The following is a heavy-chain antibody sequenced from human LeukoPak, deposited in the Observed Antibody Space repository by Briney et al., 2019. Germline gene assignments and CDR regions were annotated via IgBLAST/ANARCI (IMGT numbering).Heavy chain of an antibody. D-gene: IGHD6-19*01. V-gene: IGHV3-21*01. Sequence: GGSLRLSCAASGFTLSSYSMNWVRQAPGKGLEWVSSISSSSSYIYYADSVKGRFTISRDNAKNSLYLQMNSLRAEDTAVYYCASFEGIAVADAFDYWGQGTLVTVSS. CDR1: GFTLSSYS. CDR2: ISSSSSYI. J-gene: IGHJ4*02. CDR3: ASFEGIAVADAFDY.